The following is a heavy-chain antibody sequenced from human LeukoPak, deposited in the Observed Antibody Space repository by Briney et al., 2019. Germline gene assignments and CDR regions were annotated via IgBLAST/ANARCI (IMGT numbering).Heavy chain of an antibody. CDR3: ARDLGKGGNYYYYYGMDV. CDR1: GFTFDDYA. V-gene: IGHV3-43*02. CDR2: ISGDGGST. J-gene: IGHJ6*02. D-gene: IGHD3-16*01. Sequence: AGGSLRLSCAASGFTFDDYAMHWVRQAPGKGLEWVSLISGDGGSTYYADSVKGRFTISRDNSKNSLYLQMNSLRTEDTALYYCARDLGKGGNYYYYYGMDVWGQGTTVTVSS.